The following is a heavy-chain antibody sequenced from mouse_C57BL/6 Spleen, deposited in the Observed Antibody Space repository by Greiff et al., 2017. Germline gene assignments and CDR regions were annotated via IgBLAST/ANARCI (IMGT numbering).Heavy chain of an antibody. J-gene: IGHJ1*03. Sequence: QVQLQQSGAELVKPGASVKLSCKASGYTFTSSWMHWVKQRPGKGLEWIGRIYPGDGDTNYNGKFKGKATLTADKSSSTAYMQLSSLTSEDSAVXFRASSFGVGDFDDWGKGTTVTVSS. V-gene: IGHV1-82*01. CDR1: GYTFTSSW. CDR3: ASSFGVGDFDD. CDR2: IYPGDGDT. D-gene: IGHD1-3*01.